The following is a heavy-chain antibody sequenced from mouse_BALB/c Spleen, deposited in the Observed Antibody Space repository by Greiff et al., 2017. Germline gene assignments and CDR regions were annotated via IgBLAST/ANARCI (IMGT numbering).Heavy chain of an antibody. CDR3: ARPPDGYYYLDY. J-gene: IGHJ2*01. CDR1: GFTFSSYG. V-gene: IGHV5-6*01. CDR2: ISSGGSYT. Sequence: EVQRVESGGDLVKPGGSLKLSCAASGFTFSSYGMSWVRQTPDKRLEWVATISSGGSYTYYPDSVKGRFTISRDNAKNTLYLQMSSLKSEDTAMYYCARPPDGYYYLDYWGQGTTLTVSS. D-gene: IGHD2-3*01.